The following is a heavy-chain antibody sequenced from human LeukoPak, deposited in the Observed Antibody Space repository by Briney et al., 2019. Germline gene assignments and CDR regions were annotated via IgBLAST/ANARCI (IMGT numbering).Heavy chain of an antibody. V-gene: IGHV3-7*03. J-gene: IGHJ4*02. D-gene: IGHD5-12*01. Sequence: GGSLRLSCVGSGFMFSNYWMSWVRQAPGKGLEWVANINKDGSVAYSADSLKGRFTFSRDNAKSSLFLQMNSLRVEDSAVYYCTKEILQGATTTNPDYWGQGTLATVSS. CDR3: TKEILQGATTTNPDY. CDR1: GFMFSNYW. CDR2: INKDGSVA.